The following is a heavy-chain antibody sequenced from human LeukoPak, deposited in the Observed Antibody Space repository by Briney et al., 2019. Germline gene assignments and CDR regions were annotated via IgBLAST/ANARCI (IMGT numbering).Heavy chain of an antibody. Sequence: GESLKISCKGSGYSFTSYWIGWVRQMPGKGLEWMGIIYPGDSDTRYSPSFQGQVTISADKSISTAYLQWSSLKASDTAMYCCARSSSWYSDWFDPWGQGTLVTVSS. V-gene: IGHV5-51*01. CDR3: ARSSSWYSDWFDP. J-gene: IGHJ5*02. CDR2: IYPGDSDT. D-gene: IGHD6-13*01. CDR1: GYSFTSYW.